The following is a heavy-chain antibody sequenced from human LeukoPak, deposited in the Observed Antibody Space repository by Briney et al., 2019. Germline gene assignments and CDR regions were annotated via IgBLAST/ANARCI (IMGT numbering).Heavy chain of an antibody. CDR3: ARESYGSGHCAAFGI. D-gene: IGHD3-16*01. CDR2: ISDDGSSE. J-gene: IGHJ3*02. CDR1: GFTFSNSV. Sequence: GGSLRLSCAASGFTFSNSVMHWVRQAPGKGLEWVAGISDDGSSEHYADSVKGRFTISRDNSDNTLYVQMNSLRVEDTAVYYCARESYGSGHCAAFGIWGQGTLVTVSS. V-gene: IGHV3-30*04.